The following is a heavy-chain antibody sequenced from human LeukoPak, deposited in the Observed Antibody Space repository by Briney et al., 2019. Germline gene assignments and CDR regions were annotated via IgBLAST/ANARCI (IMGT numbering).Heavy chain of an antibody. CDR2: IGSGGSTI. CDR3: ARDNYYDTSGYYWSS. Sequence: GGSLRLSCEASGSTFGDYYMSWIRQAPGKGLEWVAYIGSGGSTIHYAESVKGRFTISRDNDKNSLFLQMSSLRAEDTAVYFCARDNYYDTSGYYWSSWGRGTLVTVPS. J-gene: IGHJ4*02. V-gene: IGHV3-11*01. D-gene: IGHD3-22*01. CDR1: GSTFGDYY.